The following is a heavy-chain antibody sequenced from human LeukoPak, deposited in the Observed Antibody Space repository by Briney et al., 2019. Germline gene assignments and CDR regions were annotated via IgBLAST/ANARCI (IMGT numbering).Heavy chain of an antibody. CDR3: ARDRDSITIFGVVTYNWFDP. Sequence: ASVKVSCKASGYTFTSYGISWVRQAPGQGLEWMGWISAYNGNTNYAQKLQGRVIMTTDTSTSTAYMELRSLRSDDTAVYYCARDRDSITIFGVVTYNWFDPWGQGTLVTVSS. CDR1: GYTFTSYG. CDR2: ISAYNGNT. V-gene: IGHV1-18*01. J-gene: IGHJ5*02. D-gene: IGHD3-3*01.